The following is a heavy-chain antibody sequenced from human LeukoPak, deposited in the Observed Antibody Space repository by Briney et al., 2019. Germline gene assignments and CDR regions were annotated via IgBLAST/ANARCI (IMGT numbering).Heavy chain of an antibody. Sequence: SETLSLTCTVSGGSISSGSYYWSWFRQPAGKGLEWIGRIYTSGSTNYNPSLKSRVTISVDTYKNQFSLKLSSVTAADTAVYYCARDREEGQWLLRRFFDYWGQGTLVTVSS. V-gene: IGHV4-61*02. CDR1: GGSISSGSYY. J-gene: IGHJ4*02. CDR2: IYTSGST. D-gene: IGHD6-19*01. CDR3: ARDREEGQWLLRRFFDY.